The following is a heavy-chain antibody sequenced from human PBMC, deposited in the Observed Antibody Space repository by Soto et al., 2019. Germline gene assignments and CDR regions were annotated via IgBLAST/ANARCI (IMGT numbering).Heavy chain of an antibody. Sequence: SETLSLTCAVYGGSFSGYYWSWIRQPPGKGLEWIGEINHSGSTNYNPSLKSRVTISVDTSKNQFSLKLSSVTAADTAVYYCAHGSGSYDYYYYMDVWGKGTTVTVSS. V-gene: IGHV4-34*01. CDR2: INHSGST. CDR1: GGSFSGYY. CDR3: AHGSGSYDYYYYMDV. J-gene: IGHJ6*03. D-gene: IGHD3-10*01.